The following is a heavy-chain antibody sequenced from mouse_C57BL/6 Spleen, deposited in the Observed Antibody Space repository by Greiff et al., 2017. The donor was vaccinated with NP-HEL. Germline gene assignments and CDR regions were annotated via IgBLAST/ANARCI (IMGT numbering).Heavy chain of an antibody. CDR1: GFTFSDYG. D-gene: IGHD2-1*01. CDR2: ISSGSSTI. V-gene: IGHV5-17*01. J-gene: IGHJ4*01. Sequence: EVMLVESGGGLVKPGGSLKLSCAASGFTFSDYGMHWVRQAPEKGLEWVAYISSGSSTIYYADTVKGRFTISRDNAKNTLFLQMTSLRSEDTAMYYCARDGNIRGYAMDYWGQGTSVTVSS. CDR3: ARDGNIRGYAMDY.